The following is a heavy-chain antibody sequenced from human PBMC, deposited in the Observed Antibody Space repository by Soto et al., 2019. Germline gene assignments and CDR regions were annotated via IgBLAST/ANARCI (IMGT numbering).Heavy chain of an antibody. CDR3: ARERYCSSTSCYSWFDP. V-gene: IGHV1-69*04. Sequence: ASVKVSCKASGYTFTSYGISWVRQSPGQGLEWMGRIIPILGIANYAQKFQGRVTITADKSTSTAYMELSSLRSEDTAVYYCARERYCSSTSCYSWFDPWGQGTLVTVSS. CDR1: GYTFTSYG. CDR2: IIPILGIA. D-gene: IGHD2-2*01. J-gene: IGHJ5*02.